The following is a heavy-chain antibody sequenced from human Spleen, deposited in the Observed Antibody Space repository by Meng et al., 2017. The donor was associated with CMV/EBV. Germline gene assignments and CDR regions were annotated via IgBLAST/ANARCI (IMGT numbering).Heavy chain of an antibody. J-gene: IGHJ6*02. CDR3: ARNYRYSYGMDV. V-gene: IGHV3-48*03. CDR2: ISASATTI. D-gene: IGHD1-7*01. CDR1: GFGFSNYE. Sequence: LSLTCAASGFGFSNYEMNWVRQAPGRGLEWVSFISASATTIHYADSVKGRFTISRDNARNSLFLQMNSLRADDTAVYYCARNYRYSYGMDVWGQGTTVTVSS.